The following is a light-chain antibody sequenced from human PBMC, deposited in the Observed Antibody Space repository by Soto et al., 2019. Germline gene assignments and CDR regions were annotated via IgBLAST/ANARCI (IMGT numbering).Light chain of an antibody. CDR1: SRDVGEYNS. CDR2: EVT. V-gene: IGLV2-14*01. Sequence: QSSRTLPASVSGWPGQSITISCTGTSRDVGEYNSVCWYQQHPGKAPKLIIYEVTNRPSGVSDRFSGSKSGNTASLTISGLQAEDEADYYCSSYTSSSTYVFGVGTKVTVL. CDR3: SSYTSSSTYV. J-gene: IGLJ1*01.